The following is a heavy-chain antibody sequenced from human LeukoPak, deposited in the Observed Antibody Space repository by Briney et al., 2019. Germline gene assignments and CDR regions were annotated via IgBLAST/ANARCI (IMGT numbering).Heavy chain of an antibody. CDR1: GGSFSGYY. V-gene: IGHV4-34*01. J-gene: IGHJ4*02. CDR2: INHSGST. D-gene: IGHD2-2*01. Sequence: SETLSLTCAVYGGSFSGYYWSWIRQPPGKGLEWIGEINHSGSTNYNPSLKSRVTISVDTSKNQFSLKLSSVTAADTAVYYCARSPRRYQLLSFDYWGQGTLVTVSS. CDR3: ARSPRRYQLLSFDY.